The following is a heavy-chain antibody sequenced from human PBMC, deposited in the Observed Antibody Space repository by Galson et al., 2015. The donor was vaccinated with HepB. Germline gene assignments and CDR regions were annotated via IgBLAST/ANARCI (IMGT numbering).Heavy chain of an antibody. D-gene: IGHD5-18*01. CDR2: ISGHGDST. Sequence: SLRLSCAASGFAFDTHAMSWVRQAPGRGLEWISGISGHGDSTFYADSVKGRFTVSRDNSNNMLYLQMNSLRAEDAGPYFCAKGYGLFDSWGQGILVTVSS. CDR1: GFAFDTHA. J-gene: IGHJ5*01. V-gene: IGHV3-23*01. CDR3: AKGYGLFDS.